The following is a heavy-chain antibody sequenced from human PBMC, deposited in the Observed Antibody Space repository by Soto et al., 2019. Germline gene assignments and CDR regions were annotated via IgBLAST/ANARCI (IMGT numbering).Heavy chain of an antibody. V-gene: IGHV3-7*05. J-gene: IGHJ4*02. D-gene: IGHD6-6*01. Sequence: EVQLVESGGGLVQPGGSLRLSCAASGFTFSSYWMSWVRQAPGKGLEWVANIKQDGSDKYYVYSVKGRFTISRDHAKNSLDLQMNSLTAEDTAIYYCAKVKSLAGQEWGQGTLVTVSS. CDR2: IKQDGSDK. CDR1: GFTFSSYW. CDR3: AKVKSLAGQE.